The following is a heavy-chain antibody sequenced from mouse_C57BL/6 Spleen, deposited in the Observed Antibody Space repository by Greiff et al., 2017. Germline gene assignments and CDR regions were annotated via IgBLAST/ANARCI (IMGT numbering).Heavy chain of an antibody. V-gene: IGHV2-9-1*01. CDR2: IWTGRGT. CDR1: GFSLTSYA. J-gene: IGHJ4*01. D-gene: IGHD2-1*01. CDR3: ARAYGNYNAMDY. Sequence: VQLQESGPGLVAPSQSLSITCTVSGFSLTSYAISWVRQPPGKGLEWLGVIWTGRGTNYNSALKSRLSISKDNSKSQVFLRMNSLQTDDTARYYCARAYGNYNAMDYWGQGTSVTVSS.